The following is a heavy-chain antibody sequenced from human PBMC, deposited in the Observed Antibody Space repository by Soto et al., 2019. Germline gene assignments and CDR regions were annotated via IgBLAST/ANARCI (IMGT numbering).Heavy chain of an antibody. D-gene: IGHD6-19*01. CDR2: IYTSGST. CDR3: AGEEFMTAEAPNWFDP. Sequence: SETLSLTCTVSGGSISSYYWSWIRQPAGKGLEWIGRIYTSGSTNYNPSLKSRVTMSVDTSKNQFSLKLSSVTAADTAVYYCAGEEFMTAEAPNWFDPWGQGTLVTVSS. CDR1: GGSISSYY. V-gene: IGHV4-4*07. J-gene: IGHJ5*02.